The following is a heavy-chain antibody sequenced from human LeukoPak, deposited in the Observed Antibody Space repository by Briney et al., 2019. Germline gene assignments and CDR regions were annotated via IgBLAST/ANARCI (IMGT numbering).Heavy chain of an antibody. V-gene: IGHV3-7*01. CDR1: GINFSNYW. CDR3: ARDLLLWFGELLRPLDY. J-gene: IGHJ4*02. D-gene: IGHD3-10*01. CDR2: LKQDGSEK. Sequence: GSLRLSFSASGINFSNYWMNLVRQAPGEGLEWVANLKQDGSEKYYVDSVKGRFTISRDNAKNSLYLQMNSLRAEDTAVYYCARDLLLWFGELLRPLDYWGQGTLVTVSS.